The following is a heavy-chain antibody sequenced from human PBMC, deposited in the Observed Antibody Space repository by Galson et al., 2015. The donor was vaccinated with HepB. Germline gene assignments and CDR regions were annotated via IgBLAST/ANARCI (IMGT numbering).Heavy chain of an antibody. Sequence: SVKVSCKASGYTFTSYAMNWVRQAPGQGLEWMGWINTNTGNPTYAQGFTGRFVFSLDTSVSTAYLQISSLKAEDTAVYYCARGGYYGGNSGDYYGMDVWGQGTTVTVSS. CDR1: GYTFTSYA. J-gene: IGHJ6*02. CDR2: INTNTGNP. V-gene: IGHV7-4-1*02. CDR3: ARGGYYGGNSGDYYGMDV. D-gene: IGHD4-23*01.